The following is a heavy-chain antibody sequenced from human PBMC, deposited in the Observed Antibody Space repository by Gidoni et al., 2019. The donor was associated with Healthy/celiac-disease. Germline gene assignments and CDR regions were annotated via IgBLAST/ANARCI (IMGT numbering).Heavy chain of an antibody. D-gene: IGHD3-16*01. CDR2: INWNGGST. CDR1: GFTFDDYG. V-gene: IGHV3-20*01. J-gene: IGHJ5*02. CDR3: ARGSIRYYDYIPGVIVGGWFDP. Sequence: EVQLVESGGGVVRPGGSLRLSCAASGFTFDDYGMSWVRQAPGKGLEWVSGINWNGGSTGYADSVKGRFTISRDNAKNSLYLQMNSLRAEDTALYHCARGSIRYYDYIPGVIVGGWFDPWGQGTLVTVSS.